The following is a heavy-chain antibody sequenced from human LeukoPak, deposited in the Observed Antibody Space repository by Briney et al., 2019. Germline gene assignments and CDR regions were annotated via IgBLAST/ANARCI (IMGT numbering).Heavy chain of an antibody. CDR3: AREGEGSTNGDYYYYMDV. V-gene: IGHV1-69*05. CDR2: IIPIFGTA. J-gene: IGHJ6*03. CDR1: GGTFSSYA. D-gene: IGHD2-2*01. Sequence: GASVKVSCKASGGTFSSYAISWARQAPGQGLEWMGGIIPIFGTANYAQKFQGRVTITTDESTSTAYMELSSLRSEDTAVYYCAREGEGSTNGDYYYYMDVWGKGTTVTVSS.